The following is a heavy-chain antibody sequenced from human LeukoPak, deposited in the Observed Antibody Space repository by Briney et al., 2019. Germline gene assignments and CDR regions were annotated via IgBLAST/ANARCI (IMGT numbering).Heavy chain of an antibody. J-gene: IGHJ4*02. D-gene: IGHD3-16*01. Sequence: PGRSLRLSCAASGFTFSSYGMHWVRQAPGKGLEWVAFIRYSGSNKYFADSVKGRFTISRDNSKNALYLQMNSLRAEDTAVYYCAEDLDDPNWGSPFDYWGQGTLVTVSS. V-gene: IGHV3-30*02. CDR3: AEDLDDPNWGSPFDY. CDR1: GFTFSSYG. CDR2: IRYSGSNK.